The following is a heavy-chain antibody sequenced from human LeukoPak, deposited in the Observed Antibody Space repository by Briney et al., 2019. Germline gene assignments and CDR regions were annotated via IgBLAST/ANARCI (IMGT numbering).Heavy chain of an antibody. D-gene: IGHD4-17*01. Sequence: GASVKVSCKASGYTFANYGINWVRQAPGQGLEWMGWINTYNGNTIYAQKLQGRVTMTTDTSTSTAYMELRSLRSDDTAVYYCARGGSYGDYLVYWGQGTLVTVSS. CDR3: ARGGSYGDYLVY. CDR2: INTYNGNT. V-gene: IGHV1-18*01. CDR1: GYTFANYG. J-gene: IGHJ4*02.